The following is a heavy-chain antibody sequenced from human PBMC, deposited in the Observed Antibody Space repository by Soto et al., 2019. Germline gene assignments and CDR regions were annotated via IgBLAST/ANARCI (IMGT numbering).Heavy chain of an antibody. CDR2: ISSSSSTI. V-gene: IGHV3-48*02. D-gene: IGHD3-22*01. CDR1: GFTFSSYS. CDR3: ARVPGGYYDSSGYYPSPFDY. Sequence: GGSLSLSCAASGFTFSSYSMNWVRQAPGKGLEWVSYISSSSSTIYYADSVKGRFTISRDNAKNSLYLQMNSLRDEDTAVYYCARVPGGYYDSSGYYPSPFDYWGQGTLVTVSS. J-gene: IGHJ4*02.